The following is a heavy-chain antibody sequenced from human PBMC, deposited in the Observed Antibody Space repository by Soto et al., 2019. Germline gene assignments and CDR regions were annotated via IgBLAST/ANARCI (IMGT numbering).Heavy chain of an antibody. CDR2: IYYSGST. Sequence: QVQLQESGPGLVKPSETLSLTCTVSGGSISSYYWSWIRQPPGKGLEWIGYIYYSGSTNYNPSLTSRVTISVDTSKNQFSLKLSSVTAADTAVYYCARDGSQSYFAYWGQGTLVTVSS. V-gene: IGHV4-59*01. CDR1: GGSISSYY. CDR3: ARDGSQSYFAY. D-gene: IGHD4-4*01. J-gene: IGHJ4*02.